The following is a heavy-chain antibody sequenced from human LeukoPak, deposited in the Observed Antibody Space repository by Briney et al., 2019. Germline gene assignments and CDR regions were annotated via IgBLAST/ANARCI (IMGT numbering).Heavy chain of an antibody. CDR2: INHSGST. D-gene: IGHD5-18*01. Sequence: PSETLSLTCAVYGGSFSGYYWSWIRQPPGKGLEWIGEINHSGSTNYNPSLKSRVTISVDTSKNQFSLKLSSVTAADTAVYYCARGPCGYSYGYHRAGYYYYGMDVWGQGTTVTVSS. CDR1: GGSFSGYY. V-gene: IGHV4-34*01. CDR3: ARGPCGYSYGYHRAGYYYYGMDV. J-gene: IGHJ6*02.